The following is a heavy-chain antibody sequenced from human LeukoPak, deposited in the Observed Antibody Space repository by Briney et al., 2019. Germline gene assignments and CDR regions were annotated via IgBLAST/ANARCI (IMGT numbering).Heavy chain of an antibody. CDR2: IIPIFGTA. Sequence: SVKVSCKASGGTFSSYAISWVRQAPGQGLEWMGGIIPIFGTANYAQKFQGRVTITADESTSTAYMELSSLRSEDTAVYYCARAGLQWFPNAFDIWGQGTMVTVSS. V-gene: IGHV1-69*13. CDR3: ARAGLQWFPNAFDI. D-gene: IGHD3-22*01. CDR1: GGTFSSYA. J-gene: IGHJ3*02.